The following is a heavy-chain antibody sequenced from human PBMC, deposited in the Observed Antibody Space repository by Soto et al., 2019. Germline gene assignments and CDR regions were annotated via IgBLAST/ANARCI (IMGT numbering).Heavy chain of an antibody. V-gene: IGHV1-3*01. CDR2: INAGNGNT. D-gene: IGHD3-3*01. CDR3: AIVRFLEWQDSPYYYYGMDV. J-gene: IGHJ6*02. CDR1: GYTFTSYA. Sequence: ASVKVSCKASGYTFTSYAMHWVRQAPGQRLEWMGWINAGNGNTKYSQKFQGRVTITRDTSASTAYMELSSLRSEDTAVYYCAIVRFLEWQDSPYYYYGMDVWGQGTTVTVSS.